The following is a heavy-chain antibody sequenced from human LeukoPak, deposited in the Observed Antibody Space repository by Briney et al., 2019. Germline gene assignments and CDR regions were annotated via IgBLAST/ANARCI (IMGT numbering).Heavy chain of an antibody. V-gene: IGHV1-18*01. CDR1: GGTFSSYA. CDR3: ATDSSGQTGVTTPYY. D-gene: IGHD4-17*01. Sequence: ASVKVSCKASGGTFSSYAISWVRQAPGQGLEWMGWITAYNGNTNYAQKLQGRVTMTADTSTSTAYMELRTLRSDDTAVYYCATDSSGQTGVTTPYYWGQGTTVTVSS. J-gene: IGHJ6*02. CDR2: ITAYNGNT.